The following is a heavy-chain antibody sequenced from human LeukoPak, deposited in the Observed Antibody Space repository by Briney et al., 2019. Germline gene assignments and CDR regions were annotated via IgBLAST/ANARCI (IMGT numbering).Heavy chain of an antibody. CDR2: ISGSGDST. CDR3: AIHDSRGYYYFDY. CDR1: GFTSSSHA. J-gene: IGHJ4*02. D-gene: IGHD3-22*01. Sequence: GGSLRLSCAASGFTSSSHAMSWVRQAPGKGLEWVSAISGSGDSTYYADAVKGRFTISRDNSKNTLFLQMNSRRAEDTAVYYWAIHDSRGYYYFDYWGQGPLVTVSS. V-gene: IGHV3-23*01.